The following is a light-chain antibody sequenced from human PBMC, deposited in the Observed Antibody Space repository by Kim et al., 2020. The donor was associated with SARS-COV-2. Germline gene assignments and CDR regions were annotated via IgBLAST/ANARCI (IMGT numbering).Light chain of an antibody. CDR2: SNN. J-gene: IGLJ3*02. V-gene: IGLV1-44*01. CDR3: AAWDDSLSGPV. Sequence: LTQPPSASGTPGQRVTISCSGSYSNIGRNTINWYQQLPGTAPKLLIYSNNERPSGVPDRFSGSKSGTSASLAISGLLSGDEADYYCAAWDDSLSGPVFGGGTQLTVL. CDR1: YSNIGRNT.